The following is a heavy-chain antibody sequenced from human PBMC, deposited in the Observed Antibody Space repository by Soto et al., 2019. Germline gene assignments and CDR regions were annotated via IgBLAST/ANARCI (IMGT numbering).Heavy chain of an antibody. CDR3: AKDGGAFYDFWSGYYTGLDY. Sequence: PGGSLRLSCAASGFTFISYAMSWVRQAPGKGLEWVSAISGSGGSTYYADSVKGRFTISRDNSKNTLYLQMNSLRAEDTAVYYCAKDGGAFYDFWSGYYTGLDYWGQGTLVTVSS. D-gene: IGHD3-3*01. CDR2: ISGSGGST. V-gene: IGHV3-23*01. CDR1: GFTFISYA. J-gene: IGHJ4*02.